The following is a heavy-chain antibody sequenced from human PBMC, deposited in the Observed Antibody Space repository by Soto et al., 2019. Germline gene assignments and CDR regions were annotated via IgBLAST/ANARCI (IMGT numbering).Heavy chain of an antibody. CDR1: GGSISSYY. CDR2: IYYSGST. J-gene: IGHJ3*02. V-gene: IGHV4-59*01. D-gene: IGHD2-15*01. Sequence: QVQLQESGPGLVKPSETLSLTCTVSGGSISSYYWSWIRQPPGKGLEWIGYIYYSGSTNYNPSLKSRVTISVDTSKHQFSLKLSSVTAADTAVYYCARFWGCSGGSCYSGAFDIWGQGTMVTVSS. CDR3: ARFWGCSGGSCYSGAFDI.